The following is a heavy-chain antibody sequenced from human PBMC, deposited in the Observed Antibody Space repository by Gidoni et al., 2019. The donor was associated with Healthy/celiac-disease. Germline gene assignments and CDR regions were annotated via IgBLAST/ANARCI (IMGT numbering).Heavy chain of an antibody. D-gene: IGHD1-1*01. J-gene: IGHJ4*02. CDR1: GLTVRSNY. CDR3: ARDGPSRDGYNYYLDY. CDR2: IYSGGST. Sequence: EVQLVESGGGLVQTGGSPTLSCAASGLTVRSNYMCWVRQAPGKGLEWVSVIYSGGSTYYADTVKGRFTISRDNSKNTLYLQMNSLRSEDTAVYYCARDGPSRDGYNYYLDYWGQGTLVTVSS. V-gene: IGHV3-66*01.